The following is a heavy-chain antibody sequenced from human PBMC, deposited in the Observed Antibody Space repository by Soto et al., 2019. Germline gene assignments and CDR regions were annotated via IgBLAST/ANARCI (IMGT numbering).Heavy chain of an antibody. CDR3: ARDGHRNWNYIDP. CDR2: IYHTGKT. V-gene: IGHV4-31*03. J-gene: IGHJ5*02. Sequence: QVQLQESGPGLVKSSQTLSLTCTVSGGSLVSGGYYWTWIRQHPGRGLEWLGYIYHTGKTYYNPSLVGRFTMSIDTSKNQFSRNLRSVTAADTAVYYCARDGHRNWNYIDPWGQGTLVTVSS. CDR1: GGSLVSGGYY. D-gene: IGHD1-7*01.